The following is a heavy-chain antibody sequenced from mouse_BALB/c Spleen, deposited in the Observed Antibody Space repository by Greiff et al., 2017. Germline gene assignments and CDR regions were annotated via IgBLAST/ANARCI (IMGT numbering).Heavy chain of an antibody. Sequence: EVKLVESGGGLVKPGGSLKLSCAASGFTFSSYAMSWVRQTPEKRLEWVASISSGGSTYYPDSVKGRFTISRDNARNILYLQMSSLRSEDTAMYYCASGGGTTVVALYYFDDWGQGTTLTVSS. CDR2: ISSGGST. CDR1: GFTFSSYA. CDR3: ASGGGTTVVALYYFDD. J-gene: IGHJ2*01. V-gene: IGHV5-6-5*01. D-gene: IGHD1-1*01.